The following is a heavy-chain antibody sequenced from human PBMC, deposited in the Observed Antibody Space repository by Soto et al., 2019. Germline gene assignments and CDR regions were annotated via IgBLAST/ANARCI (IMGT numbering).Heavy chain of an antibody. CDR2: IKPGTSDI. CDR3: ARQLSHICDS. J-gene: IGHJ4*02. Sequence: EVQLVQSGADIKKPGESLKISCKGVGYKFGSAWIGWVRQMPGKGLEWMGIIKPGTSDIRYSPSCRGHVTISADEAVSTAYLQWSSLKASHTAMYYCARQLSHICDSWGQGTLVTVSS. V-gene: IGHV5-51*01. CDR1: GYKFGSAW. D-gene: IGHD3-3*02.